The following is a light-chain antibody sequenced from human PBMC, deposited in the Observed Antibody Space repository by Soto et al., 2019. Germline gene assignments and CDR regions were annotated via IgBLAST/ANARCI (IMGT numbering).Light chain of an antibody. CDR1: SSDFGGYNY. Sequence: QSVLTQPPSASGSPGQSVTISCTGTSSDFGGYNYVSWYQQHPGKAPKLMIYEVSKRPSGVPERFSGSKSGNSASLTISGLQADDEADYYCCSLTTSHTYVFGSGTKVTVL. CDR3: CSLTTSHTYV. J-gene: IGLJ1*01. CDR2: EVS. V-gene: IGLV2-8*01.